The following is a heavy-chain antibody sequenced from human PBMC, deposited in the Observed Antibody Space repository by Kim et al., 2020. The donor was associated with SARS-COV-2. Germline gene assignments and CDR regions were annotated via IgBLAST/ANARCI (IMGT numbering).Heavy chain of an antibody. CDR3: AKDQADYDSSGYYYGGHYFDY. D-gene: IGHD3-22*01. Sequence: AVISYDGSNKYNADPVKGRFTSSKDNSKNTLYLQMNSLRAEDTAVYYCAKDQADYDSSGYYYGGHYFDYWGQGTLVTVSS. CDR2: ISYDGSNK. J-gene: IGHJ4*02. V-gene: IGHV3-30*18.